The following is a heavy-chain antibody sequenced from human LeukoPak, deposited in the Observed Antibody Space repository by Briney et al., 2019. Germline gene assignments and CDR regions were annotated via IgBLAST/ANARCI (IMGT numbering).Heavy chain of an antibody. CDR3: ATSQASGPYYFDS. J-gene: IGHJ4*02. CDR2: VRGSDDDT. Sequence: PGGSLRLSCAASGFTFSSYAMSWVRQAPGKGLQWVSAVRGSDDDTYYADSVQGRFTISRDNSKNTLYLQMNSLRADDTAIYFCATSQASGPYYFDSWGQGTLVTVSS. CDR1: GFTFSSYA. D-gene: IGHD3-10*01. V-gene: IGHV3-23*01.